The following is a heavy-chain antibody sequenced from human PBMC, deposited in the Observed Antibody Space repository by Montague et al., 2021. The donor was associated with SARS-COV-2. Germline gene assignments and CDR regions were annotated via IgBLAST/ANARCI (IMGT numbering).Heavy chain of an antibody. V-gene: IGHV3-30*09. D-gene: IGHD6-19*01. CDR2: ISYDGSNK. Sequence: SLRLSCAASGFTFNSYAMHWVRQAPGKGLEWVAIISYDGSNKYYADSVKGRFAISRDNSKNTLYLQMNSLGAEDTAVYYCVRASLIKARIAVAGTTVYWGQGTLVTISS. J-gene: IGHJ4*02. CDR3: VRASLIKARIAVAGTTVY. CDR1: GFTFNSYA.